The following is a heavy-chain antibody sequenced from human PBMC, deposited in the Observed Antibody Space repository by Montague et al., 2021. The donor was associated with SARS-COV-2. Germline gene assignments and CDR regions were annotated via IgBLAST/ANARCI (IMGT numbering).Heavy chain of an antibody. CDR1: EFTFSSYD. CDR2: ISGSGGRT. Sequence: SLRLSCAASEFTFSSYDMSWVRQAPGKGREWASAISGSGGRTYYADPVKGRFTLSRDNSKNTLYLQMNSLRAEDRAVYYCAKAALGSSSYFDYWGQGTLVTVSS. CDR3: AKAALGSSSYFDY. V-gene: IGHV3-23*01. J-gene: IGHJ4*02. D-gene: IGHD6-13*01.